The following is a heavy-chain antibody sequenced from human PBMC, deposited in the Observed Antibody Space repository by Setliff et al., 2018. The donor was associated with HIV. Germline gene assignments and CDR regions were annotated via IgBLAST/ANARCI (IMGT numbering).Heavy chain of an antibody. Sequence: LRLSCAASGFTFSSYWMSWVRQAPGKGLEWVASISPDGSRNHCVGSVKGRFTASRDNAKTSLYLQMNSLRAEDTAVYYCTRDYPFDWNSVMDVWGKGTTVTVSS. CDR1: GFTFSSYW. V-gene: IGHV3-7*01. J-gene: IGHJ6*03. D-gene: IGHD1-7*01. CDR3: TRDYPFDWNSVMDV. CDR2: ISPDGSRN.